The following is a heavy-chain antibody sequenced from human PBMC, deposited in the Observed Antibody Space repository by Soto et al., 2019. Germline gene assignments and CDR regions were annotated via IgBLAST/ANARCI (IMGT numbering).Heavy chain of an antibody. D-gene: IGHD5-18*01. J-gene: IGHJ5*02. CDR2: IIPIFGTA. CDR1: GGTFSSYA. CDR3: ARDLEYSYGRNWFDP. Sequence: SVKVSCKASGGTFSSYAISWVRQAPGQGLEWMGGIIPIFGTANYAQKFQGRVTITADESTSTAYMELSSLRSEDTAVYYCARDLEYSYGRNWFDPWGQGTLVTVSS. V-gene: IGHV1-69*13.